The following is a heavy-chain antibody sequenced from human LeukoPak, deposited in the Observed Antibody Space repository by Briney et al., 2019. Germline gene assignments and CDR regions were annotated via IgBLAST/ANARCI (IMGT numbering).Heavy chain of an antibody. CDR3: ARARGYDSSGYGRPYYFDY. J-gene: IGHJ4*02. CDR1: GYTFTSYG. D-gene: IGHD3-22*01. CDR2: SSAYNGNT. Sequence: ASVKVSCKASGYTFTSYGISWVRQAPGQGLEWMGWSSAYNGNTNYAQKLQGRVTMTTDTSTSTAYMELRSLRSDDTAVYYCARARGYDSSGYGRPYYFDYWGQGTPVTVSS. V-gene: IGHV1-18*01.